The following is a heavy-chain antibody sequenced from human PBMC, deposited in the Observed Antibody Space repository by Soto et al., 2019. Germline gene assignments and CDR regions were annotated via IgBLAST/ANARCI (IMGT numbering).Heavy chain of an antibody. CDR3: ARDHSILHDYGDYADWFDP. CDR1: GGSISSGGYY. D-gene: IGHD4-17*01. CDR2: IYYSGST. Sequence: SETLSLTCTVSGGSISSGGYYWSWIRQHPGKGLEWIGYIYYSGSTYYNPSLKSRVTISVDTSKNQFSLKLSSVTAADTAVYYCARDHSILHDYGDYADWFDPWGQGTLVTVSS. J-gene: IGHJ5*02. V-gene: IGHV4-31*03.